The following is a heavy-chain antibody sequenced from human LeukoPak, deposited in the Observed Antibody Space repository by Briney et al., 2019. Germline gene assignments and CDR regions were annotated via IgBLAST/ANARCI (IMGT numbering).Heavy chain of an antibody. CDR1: GGSISSYY. V-gene: IGHV4-59*08. CDR3: ARHTPNRGGDAFDI. CDR2: IHYSGST. Sequence: SSETLSLTCTVSGGSISSYYWSWIRQPPGKGLEWIGYIHYSGSTNYNPSLKSRVTMSVDTSKNQFSLKLSSVTAADTAVYYCARHTPNRGGDAFDIWGQGTMVTVSS. D-gene: IGHD7-27*01. J-gene: IGHJ3*02.